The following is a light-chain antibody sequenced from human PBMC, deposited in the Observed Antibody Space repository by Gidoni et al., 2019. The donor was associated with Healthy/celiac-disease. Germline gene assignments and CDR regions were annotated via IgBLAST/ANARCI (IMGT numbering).Light chain of an antibody. CDR1: QGISSY. Sequence: DIQLTQSPSFLSASVGDRVTITCRASQGISSYLAWYQQTPGKAPKLLIYAASTLQGGVPSRFSGSGSGTEFTLTISSLQPEDFATYSCQQLSSSPLTFGPGTKVDIK. V-gene: IGKV1-9*01. CDR3: QQLSSSPLT. CDR2: AAS. J-gene: IGKJ3*01.